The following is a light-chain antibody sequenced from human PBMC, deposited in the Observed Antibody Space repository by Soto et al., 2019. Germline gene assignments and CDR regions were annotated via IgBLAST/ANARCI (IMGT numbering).Light chain of an antibody. CDR2: DDD. V-gene: IGLV3-21*02. Sequence: SYELTQAPSVSVAPGQTARISCGGYNIASKSVHWSQQKPGQAPVLVVYDDDDRPSGIPERLSGSNSGNTATLTINRVEAGDEADYYCQVWDSSTDHYVFGTGTKVTVL. CDR1: NIASKS. J-gene: IGLJ1*01. CDR3: QVWDSSTDHYV.